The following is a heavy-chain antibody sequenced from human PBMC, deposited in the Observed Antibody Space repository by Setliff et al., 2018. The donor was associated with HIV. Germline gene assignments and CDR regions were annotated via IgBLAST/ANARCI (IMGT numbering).Heavy chain of an antibody. Sequence: SETLSLTCSVSGGSMSRVYWTWTRQPPGKGLEWIGYVSASGTTKYNPSLQSRVTISGDSSKNQFSLRLSSVTAADTAVYYCAKEGSWNDDSGAFNIWGQGTMVTV. V-gene: IGHV4-4*08. CDR3: AKEGSWNDDSGAFNI. J-gene: IGHJ3*02. CDR2: VSASGTT. D-gene: IGHD1-1*01. CDR1: GGSMSRVY.